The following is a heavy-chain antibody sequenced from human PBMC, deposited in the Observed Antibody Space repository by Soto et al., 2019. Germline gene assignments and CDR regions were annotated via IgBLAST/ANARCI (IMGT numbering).Heavy chain of an antibody. CDR1: GFTFSSYA. Sequence: PGGSLRLSCAASGFTFSSYAMSWVRQAPGKGLEWVSAISGSGGSTYYADSVKGRFTISRDNSKNTLYLQMKSLRAEDTAVYYWEKRWHGQPDAFDIWGQGTMVTVSS. V-gene: IGHV3-23*01. CDR3: EKRWHGQPDAFDI. J-gene: IGHJ3*02. CDR2: ISGSGGST.